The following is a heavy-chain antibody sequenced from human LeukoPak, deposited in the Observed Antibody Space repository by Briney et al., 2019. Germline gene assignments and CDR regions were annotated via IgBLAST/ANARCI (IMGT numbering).Heavy chain of an antibody. CDR2: FDPEDGET. V-gene: IGHV1-24*01. CDR1: GYTLTELS. D-gene: IGHD3-3*01. Sequence: ASVKVSCKVSGYTLTELSMHWVRQAPGKGLEWMGGFDPEDGETIYAQKFQGRVTMTRNTSISTAYMELSSLRSEDTAVYYCARVGPRNDFWSGYYKPTLGDFDYWGQGTLVTVSS. J-gene: IGHJ4*02. CDR3: ARVGPRNDFWSGYYKPTLGDFDY.